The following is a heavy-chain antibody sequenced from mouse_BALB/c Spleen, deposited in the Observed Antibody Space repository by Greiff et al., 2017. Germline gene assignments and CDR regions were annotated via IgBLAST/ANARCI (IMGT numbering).Heavy chain of an antibody. V-gene: IGHV6-6*02. CDR3: TIKRGGSFDY. Sequence: EVKLVESGGGLVQPGGSMKLSCVASGFTFSSYWMSWVRQSPEKGLEWVAEIRLKSDNYATHYAESVKGKFTISRDDSKSRLYLQMNSLRAEDTGIYYCTIKRGGSFDYWGQGTTLTVSS. CDR1: GFTFSSYW. CDR2: IRLKSDNYAT. J-gene: IGHJ2*01.